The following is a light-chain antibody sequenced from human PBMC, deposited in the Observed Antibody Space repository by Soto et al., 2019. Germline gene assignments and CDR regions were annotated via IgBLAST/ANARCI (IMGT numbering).Light chain of an antibody. CDR2: GAS. CDR3: QQYGSSSYT. CDR1: QSVSSTY. J-gene: IGKJ2*01. V-gene: IGKV3-20*01. Sequence: EIVLTQSPGTLSLSPGERATLSCRASQSVSSTYLSWYQQNPGQAPRLLIYGASSRATGIPYRFSGSGSGTDFTLTISRLEPEDFAVYFCQQYGSSSYTFGQGTKLEIK.